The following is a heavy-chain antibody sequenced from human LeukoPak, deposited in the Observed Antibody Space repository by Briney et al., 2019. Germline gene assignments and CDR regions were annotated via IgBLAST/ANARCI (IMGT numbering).Heavy chain of an antibody. V-gene: IGHV3-30*18. D-gene: IGHD4-23*01. J-gene: IGHJ4*02. CDR2: ISYDGSNK. CDR3: AKGYAGGFDY. CDR1: GFTFNNYG. Sequence: PGGSLRLSCAASGFTFNNYGMHWVRQAPGKGLEWVAVISYDGSNKYYADSVKGRFTISRDDSKNTLYLQMNSLRAEDTAVYYCAKGYAGGFDYWGQGTLVTVSS.